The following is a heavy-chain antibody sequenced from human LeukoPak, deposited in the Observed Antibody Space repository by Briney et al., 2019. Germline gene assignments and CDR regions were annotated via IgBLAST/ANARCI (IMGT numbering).Heavy chain of an antibody. V-gene: IGHV1-2*02. CDR3: ARDPGYVDTAMVGNWFDP. D-gene: IGHD5-18*01. CDR1: GYTFTGYY. J-gene: IGHJ5*02. CDR2: INPKSGAT. Sequence: ASVKVSCKASGYTFTGYYIHWVRQAPGQGLEWMGWINPKSGATKYAQKFQGRVTMTRDRPISTAYMELSRLRSDDTAVYYCARDPGYVDTAMVGNWFDPWGQGTLVTVSS.